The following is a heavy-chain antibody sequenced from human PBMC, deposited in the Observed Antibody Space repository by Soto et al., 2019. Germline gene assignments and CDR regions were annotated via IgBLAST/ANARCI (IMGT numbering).Heavy chain of an antibody. D-gene: IGHD6-13*01. Sequence: GGSLRLSCAASGFTFSSYSMNWVRQAPGKGLEWVSSISSSSSYIYYADSVKGRFTISRDNAKNSLYLQMNSLRAEDTAVYYCAIGAGPLRFDPWGQGTLVTVSS. V-gene: IGHV3-21*01. CDR2: ISSSSSYI. J-gene: IGHJ5*02. CDR3: AIGAGPLRFDP. CDR1: GFTFSSYS.